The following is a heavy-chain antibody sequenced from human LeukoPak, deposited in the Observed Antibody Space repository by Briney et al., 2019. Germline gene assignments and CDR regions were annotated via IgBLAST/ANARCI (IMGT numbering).Heavy chain of an antibody. Sequence: GGSLRLSCAASGFTFSTYWMSWVRQAPGKGLEWVVNIKQDGGEKYYVDSVKGRFTISRDNAKNSVYLQMNSLRAEDTAVYYCARDKIGGSTWIIDYWGQGTLVTVSS. V-gene: IGHV3-7*05. CDR2: IKQDGGEK. D-gene: IGHD6-13*01. J-gene: IGHJ4*02. CDR1: GFTFSTYW. CDR3: ARDKIGGSTWIIDY.